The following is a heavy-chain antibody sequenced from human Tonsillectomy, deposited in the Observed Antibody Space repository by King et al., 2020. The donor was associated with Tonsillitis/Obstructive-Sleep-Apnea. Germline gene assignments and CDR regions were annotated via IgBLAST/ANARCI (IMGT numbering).Heavy chain of an antibody. CDR1: GFTFSDYS. V-gene: IGHV3-21*01. J-gene: IGHJ4*02. CDR3: ARGGSGWFRL. Sequence: VQLVESGGGLVKPGGSLRLSCAASGFTFSDYSMNWVRQAPGQGLEWVSSMCSGSSSTYFADSVKGRFTISRDNAKNSLYLQMNSLRAEDTAVYYCARGGSGWFRLWGQGSLVTVSS. D-gene: IGHD6-19*01. CDR2: MCSGSSST.